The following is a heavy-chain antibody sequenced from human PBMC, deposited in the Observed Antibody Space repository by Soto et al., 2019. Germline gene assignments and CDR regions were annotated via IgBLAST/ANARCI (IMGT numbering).Heavy chain of an antibody. Sequence: GGSLRLSCTVSGFSVTNSYISWVRQAPGKGLEWVSILYSSGTTYYADSVRGRFTVSRDDSKNTLFLHMNSLRADVTAVYYCARDWSKFSYNYPYYYAMDAWGQGTTVTVSS. V-gene: IGHV3-53*01. J-gene: IGHJ6*02. CDR2: LYSSGTT. D-gene: IGHD5-18*01. CDR3: ARDWSKFSYNYPYYYAMDA. CDR1: GFSVTNSY.